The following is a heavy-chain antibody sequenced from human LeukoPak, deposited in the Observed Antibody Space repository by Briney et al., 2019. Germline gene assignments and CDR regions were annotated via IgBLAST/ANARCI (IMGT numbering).Heavy chain of an antibody. V-gene: IGHV3-11*06. D-gene: IGHD4-17*01. CDR1: GFTFSAYY. CDR3: ARDSYGDYNFDY. J-gene: IGHJ4*02. CDR2: ISGSSSDR. Sequence: GGSLRLSCAASGFTFSAYYMTWPRQAPGKGLEWVSHISGSSSDRKYADSVKGRFTISRDNAKNSLYLQMNSLRAEDTAVYYCARDSYGDYNFDYWGQGTLVTVSS.